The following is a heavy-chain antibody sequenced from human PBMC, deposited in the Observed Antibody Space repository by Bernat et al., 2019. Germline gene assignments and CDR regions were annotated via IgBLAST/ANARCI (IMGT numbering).Heavy chain of an antibody. CDR1: GFTFSNAW. D-gene: IGHD4-23*01. V-gene: IGHV3-15*01. CDR3: TTGGLRWGTG. Sequence: EVQLVESGGGLVKPGGSLRLSCAASGFTFSNAWMSWVRQAPGKGLEWVGRIKSKTGGGTTDYAAPVKGRFTISRDDSKNTLYLQMNSLKTEDTAVYYCTTGGLRWGTGWGQGTLVTVSS. CDR2: IKSKTGGGTT. J-gene: IGHJ4*02.